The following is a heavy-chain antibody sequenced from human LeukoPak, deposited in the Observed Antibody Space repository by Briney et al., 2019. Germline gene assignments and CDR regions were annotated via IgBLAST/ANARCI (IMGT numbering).Heavy chain of an antibody. J-gene: IGHJ4*02. Sequence: GASVKVFCRASGYTFSDYYMHWVRQAPGQGLECRGGINPNSGDTYYPQKFQGRVSMTRDTSISKATMMLSRLKSDDTAVYYCARGRRIPVGDNNAGDFLDYWGQGTLVTVSS. CDR1: GYTFSDYY. CDR2: INPNSGDT. V-gene: IGHV1-2*02. CDR3: ARGRRIPVGDNNAGDFLDY. D-gene: IGHD1-26*01.